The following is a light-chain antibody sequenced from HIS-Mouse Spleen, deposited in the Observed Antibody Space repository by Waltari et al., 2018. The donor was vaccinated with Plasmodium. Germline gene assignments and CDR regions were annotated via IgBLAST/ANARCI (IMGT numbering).Light chain of an antibody. V-gene: IGLV3-10*01. CDR3: YSTDSSGNHRV. Sequence: SYELTQLPSVSVSPGQTARITCPGDALPKTYAYSYQQKSGQAPVLLIYEDSKRPPGIPERFSGSSSGTMATLTISGAQVEDEADYYCYSTDSSGNHRVFGGGTKLTVL. CDR2: EDS. CDR1: ALPKTY. J-gene: IGLJ3*02.